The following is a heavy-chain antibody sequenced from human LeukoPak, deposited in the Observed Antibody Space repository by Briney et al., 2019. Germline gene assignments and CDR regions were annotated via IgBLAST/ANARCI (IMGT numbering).Heavy chain of an antibody. CDR3: PSLGGITGFDY. CDR2: INNDGSRT. D-gene: IGHD1-14*01. V-gene: IGHV3-74*01. CDR1: GFTFSSYA. Sequence: GGSLRLSCAASGFTFSSYAMSWVRQAPGKGLVWVSHINNDGSRTTYADSVKGRFTISRDNAKNTLYLQMNSLRVEDTAVYYCPSLGGITGFDYWGQGILVTVSS. J-gene: IGHJ4*02.